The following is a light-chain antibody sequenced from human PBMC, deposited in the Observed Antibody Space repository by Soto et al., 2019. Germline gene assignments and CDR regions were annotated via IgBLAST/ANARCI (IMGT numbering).Light chain of an antibody. CDR1: QSLLHSNGYNY. J-gene: IGKJ2*01. CDR2: LGS. Sequence: DIVMTQSPLSLPVTPGEPASISCRSSQSLLHSNGYNYLDWYLQKPGQSPQLLIYLGSNRASGVPDRFSVSGSGTYFTLKISRVEAEDVGVYYCMQALQTSYTFGQGTKLEIK. V-gene: IGKV2-28*01. CDR3: MQALQTSYT.